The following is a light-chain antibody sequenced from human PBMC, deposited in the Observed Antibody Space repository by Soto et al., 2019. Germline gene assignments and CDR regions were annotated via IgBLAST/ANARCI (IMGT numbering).Light chain of an antibody. Sequence: QSALTQPASVSGSPGQSTTISCTGTSSDVGGYNYVSWYQQHPGKAPKLMIYDVSNRPSGVSNRFSGSKSGNTASLTISGLQAEDEADYYCSSYTSSSTLAFGGGTQLTVL. CDR2: DVS. CDR1: SSDVGGYNY. CDR3: SSYTSSSTLA. V-gene: IGLV2-14*01. J-gene: IGLJ2*01.